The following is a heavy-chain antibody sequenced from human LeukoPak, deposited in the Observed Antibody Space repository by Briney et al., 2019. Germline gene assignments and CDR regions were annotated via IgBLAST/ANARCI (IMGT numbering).Heavy chain of an antibody. CDR1: GFTFSSFA. V-gene: IGHV3-64*01. D-gene: IGHD6-6*01. Sequence: GGSLRLSCAASGFTFSSFAMHWVRQAPGKGLEYVSAINGNGGSTFYANSVKGRFTISRDNSKNTPYLQVGSLRAEDTAVYYCARGRLHSSSFCFDYWGQGTLVTVTS. CDR2: INGNGGST. CDR3: ARGRLHSSSFCFDY. J-gene: IGHJ4*02.